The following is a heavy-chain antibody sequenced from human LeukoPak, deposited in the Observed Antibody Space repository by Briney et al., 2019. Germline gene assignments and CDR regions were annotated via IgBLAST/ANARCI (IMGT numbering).Heavy chain of an antibody. CDR2: INPNSGGT. J-gene: IGHJ4*02. CDR1: GYTFTDYY. Sequence: GASVKVSCKASGYTFTDYYMHWVRQAPGQGLEWMGWINPNSGGTNFAQKFQGRVAMTRDTSISTAYMELGSLRSGDTAVYYCARARWQLVPYFDSWGQGTLVTVSS. V-gene: IGHV1-2*02. CDR3: ARARWQLVPYFDS. D-gene: IGHD6-6*01.